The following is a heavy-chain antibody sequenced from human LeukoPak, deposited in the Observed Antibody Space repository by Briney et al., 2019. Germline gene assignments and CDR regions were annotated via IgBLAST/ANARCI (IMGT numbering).Heavy chain of an antibody. CDR1: GYTFTSYY. D-gene: IGHD3-3*01. V-gene: IGHV1-46*03. CDR3: ARDGDYDFWSGYPLNWFDP. CDR2: INPSGGST. J-gene: IGHJ5*02. Sequence: ASVKVSCKASGYTFTSYYMHWVRQAPGQGLEWMGIINPSGGSTSYAQKFQGRVTMTRDTSTSPVYMELSSLRSEDTAVYYCARDGDYDFWSGYPLNWFDPWGQGTLVTVSS.